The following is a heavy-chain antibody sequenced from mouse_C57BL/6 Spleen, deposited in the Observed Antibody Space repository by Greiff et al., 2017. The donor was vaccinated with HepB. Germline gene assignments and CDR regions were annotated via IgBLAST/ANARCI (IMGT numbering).Heavy chain of an antibody. V-gene: IGHV3-2*02. CDR1: GYSITSGYG. Sequence: VQLKQSGPGLVKPSQSLSLTCTVPGYSITSGYGWNWIRQFPGNKLEWMGYISYSGSTNYNPSLKSRLSITRDTSKNPFFLQLIAVTTEDTATYYCARTARIKYWGQGTTLTVSS. D-gene: IGHD1-2*01. CDR2: ISYSGST. J-gene: IGHJ2*01. CDR3: ARTARIKY.